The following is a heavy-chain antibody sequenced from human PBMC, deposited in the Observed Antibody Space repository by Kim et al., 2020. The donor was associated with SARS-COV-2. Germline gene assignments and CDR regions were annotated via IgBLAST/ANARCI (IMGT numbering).Heavy chain of an antibody. CDR3: ARLALTASYGGNSPEDY. Sequence: GESLKISCKGSGYSFTSYWISWVRQMPGKGLEWMGRIDPSDSYTNYSPSFQGHVTISADKSISTAYLQWSSLKASDTAMYYCARLALTASYGGNSPEDYWDQGTLVTVSS. J-gene: IGHJ4*02. D-gene: IGHD4-17*01. CDR1: GYSFTSYW. CDR2: IDPSDSYT. V-gene: IGHV5-10-1*01.